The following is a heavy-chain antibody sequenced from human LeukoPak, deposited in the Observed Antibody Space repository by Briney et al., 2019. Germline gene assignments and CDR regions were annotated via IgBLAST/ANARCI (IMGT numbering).Heavy chain of an antibody. Sequence: GASVKVSCKASGGTFSSYAISWVRQAPGQGLEWMGGIIPIFGTANYAQKFQGRVTITADESTSTAYMELSSLRSEDTAVYYCARGPYYYGSGSYEYYFDYWGQGTLVTVSS. CDR1: GGTFSSYA. CDR3: ARGPYYYGSGSYEYYFDY. D-gene: IGHD3-10*01. V-gene: IGHV1-69*13. J-gene: IGHJ4*02. CDR2: IIPIFGTA.